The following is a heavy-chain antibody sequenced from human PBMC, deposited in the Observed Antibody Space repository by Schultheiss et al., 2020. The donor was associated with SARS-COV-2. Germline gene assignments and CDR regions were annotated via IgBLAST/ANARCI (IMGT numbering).Heavy chain of an antibody. J-gene: IGHJ3*02. V-gene: IGHV3-9*01. D-gene: IGHD2-2*02. Sequence: SLKISCAASGFTFDDYAMHWVRQAPGKGLEWVSGISWNSGSIGYADSVKGRFTISRDNAKNSLYLQMNSLRAEDTALYYCARSQGQLLYDAFDIWGQGTMVTVSS. CDR3: ARSQGQLLYDAFDI. CDR1: GFTFDDYA. CDR2: ISWNSGSI.